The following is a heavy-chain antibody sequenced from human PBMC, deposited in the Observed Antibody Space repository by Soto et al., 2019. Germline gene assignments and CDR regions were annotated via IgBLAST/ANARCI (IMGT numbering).Heavy chain of an antibody. D-gene: IGHD5-12*01. Sequence: SEPLSLTCTVSGGFISSGIYYWSWIRQHPGKGLEWLGYIYYSGSTSYNPSLKSRLTMSVDMSKNQLSLNLRSLTAADTAVYDCARGQDGGAPIHHCWGKGIPDTVS. CDR1: GGFISSGIYY. J-gene: IGHJ4*02. V-gene: IGHV4-31*03. CDR3: ARGQDGGAPIHHC. CDR2: IYYSGST.